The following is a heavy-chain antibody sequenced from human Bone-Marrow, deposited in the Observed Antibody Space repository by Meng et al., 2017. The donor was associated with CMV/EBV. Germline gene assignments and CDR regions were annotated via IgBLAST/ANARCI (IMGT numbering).Heavy chain of an antibody. CDR3: ARDLDYSLTVSINAFDI. D-gene: IGHD2-15*01. J-gene: IGHJ3*02. CDR2: ISSSSSYI. Sequence: GESLKISCAASGFTFSSYAMSWVRQAPGKGLEWVSSISSSSSYIYYADSVKGRFTISRDNAKNSLYLQMNSLRAEDTAVYYCARDLDYSLTVSINAFDIWGQGTMVTVSS. CDR1: GFTFSSYA. V-gene: IGHV3-21*01.